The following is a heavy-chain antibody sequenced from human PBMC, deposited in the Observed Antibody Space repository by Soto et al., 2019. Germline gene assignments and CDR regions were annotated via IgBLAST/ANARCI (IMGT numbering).Heavy chain of an antibody. J-gene: IGHJ5*02. V-gene: IGHV3-23*01. CDR1: GFTFSSYA. Sequence: PGGSLRLSCAASGFTFSSYAMSWVRQAPGKGLEWVSAISGSGGSTYYADSVKGRFTISRDNSKNTLYLQMNSLRAEDTAVYYCAKDRYYDSSGHPDNWFDTWGQGTLVTVSS. D-gene: IGHD3-22*01. CDR2: ISGSGGST. CDR3: AKDRYYDSSGHPDNWFDT.